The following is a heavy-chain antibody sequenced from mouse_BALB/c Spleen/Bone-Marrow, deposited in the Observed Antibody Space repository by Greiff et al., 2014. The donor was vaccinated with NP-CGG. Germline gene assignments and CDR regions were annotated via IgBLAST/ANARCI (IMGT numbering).Heavy chain of an antibody. CDR2: ISPSNGRS. CDR1: GYSFTSYW. V-gene: IGHV1S81*02. J-gene: IGHJ4*01. CDR3: TRSELRREGYALDY. D-gene: IGHD2-12*01. Sequence: VQLQQSRAGLVKPGASVKLSCKASGYSFTSYWMHWVKQRPGQGLEWIGEISPSNGRSNYNEKFKSKATLTVDKSSSTAYMQLSGLTSEDSAVYYCTRSELRREGYALDYWGLGTSVTVSS.